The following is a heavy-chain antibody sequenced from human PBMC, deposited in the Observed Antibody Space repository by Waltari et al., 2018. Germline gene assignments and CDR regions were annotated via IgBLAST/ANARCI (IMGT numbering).Heavy chain of an antibody. CDR1: GFTFSSYS. V-gene: IGHV3-48*04. CDR3: ARGQPNIVVVVAQPPDAFDI. D-gene: IGHD2-15*01. Sequence: EVQLVESGGGLVQPGGSLRLSCAASGFTFSSYSMNWVRQAPGKGLEWVSYISSSSSTIYYADSVKGRFTISRDNAKNSLYLQMNSLRAEDTAVYYCARGQPNIVVVVAQPPDAFDIWGQGTMVTVSS. CDR2: ISSSSSTI. J-gene: IGHJ3*02.